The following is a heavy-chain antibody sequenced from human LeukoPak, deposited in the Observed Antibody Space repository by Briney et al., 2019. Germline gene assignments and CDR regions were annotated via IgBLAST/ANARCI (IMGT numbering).Heavy chain of an antibody. Sequence: PSQTLSLTCTVSGGSISSGGYYWSWIRQPPGKGLEWIGYICHSGSTYYNPSLKSRVTISVDRSKNQFSLKLSSVTAADTAVYYCARGGNWSGYYYYMDVWGKGTTVTVSS. V-gene: IGHV4-30-2*01. J-gene: IGHJ6*03. CDR2: ICHSGST. D-gene: IGHD3-3*01. CDR1: GGSISSGGYY. CDR3: ARGGNWSGYYYYMDV.